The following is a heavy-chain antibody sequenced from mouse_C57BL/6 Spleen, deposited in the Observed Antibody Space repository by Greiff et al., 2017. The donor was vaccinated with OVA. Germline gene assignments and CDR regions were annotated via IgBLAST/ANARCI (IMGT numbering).Heavy chain of an antibody. Sequence: EVQLVESGGDLVKPGGSLKLSCAASGFTFSSYGMSWVRQTPDKRLEWVAPISSGGSYTYYPDSVKGRFTISRDNAKNTLYQQMSSLKSEDTAMYYCAREGSGGYFDVWGTGTTVTVSS. J-gene: IGHJ1*03. CDR1: GFTFSSYG. CDR2: ISSGGSYT. CDR3: AREGSGGYFDV. D-gene: IGHD1-1*01. V-gene: IGHV5-6*01.